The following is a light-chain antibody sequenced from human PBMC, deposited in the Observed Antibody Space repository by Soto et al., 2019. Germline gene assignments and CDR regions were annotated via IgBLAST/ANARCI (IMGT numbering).Light chain of an antibody. Sequence: DIVMTQSPDSLAVSLGERATINCKSSQGILSRSNNRNDLVWYQQRPGQPPKVLIYWASTRESGVPDRFSGSGAVKDFALSVSSLQAEEVAVYFWQEYSSIPWTFGQGTKVEIK. J-gene: IGKJ1*01. CDR3: QEYSSIPWT. V-gene: IGKV4-1*01. CDR1: QGILSRSNNRND. CDR2: WAS.